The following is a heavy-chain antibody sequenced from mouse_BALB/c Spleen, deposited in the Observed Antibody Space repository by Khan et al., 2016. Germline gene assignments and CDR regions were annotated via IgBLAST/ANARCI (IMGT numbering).Heavy chain of an antibody. CDR1: GYTFTSYN. CDR3: AREGNYFDY. V-gene: IGHV1-12*01. D-gene: IGHD2-14*01. Sequence: LQQPGAELVKPGASVKMSCKASGYTFTSYNMHWVKQTPGQGLEWIGAIYPGNGDTSYNQKFKGKATLTADKSSSTAYMQLSSLTSEDSAVYYCAREGNYFDYWGQGTTRTVSS. CDR2: IYPGNGDT. J-gene: IGHJ2*01.